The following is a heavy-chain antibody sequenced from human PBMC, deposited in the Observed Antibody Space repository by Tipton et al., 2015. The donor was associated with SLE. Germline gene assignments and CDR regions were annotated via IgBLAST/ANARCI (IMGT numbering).Heavy chain of an antibody. J-gene: IGHJ4*02. CDR2: IYYTGTT. D-gene: IGHD2-8*02. CDR3: ARPDYCAGGTCYLD. Sequence: TLSLTCTVSGGSISPYYWSWLRQPPGKGLEWVGSIYYTGTTYYTPSLKSRVTISVDTSKNQFALRLRSVTAADTAVYYCARPDYCAGGTCYLDWGQGILVTVSS. CDR1: GGSISPYY. V-gene: IGHV4-39*06.